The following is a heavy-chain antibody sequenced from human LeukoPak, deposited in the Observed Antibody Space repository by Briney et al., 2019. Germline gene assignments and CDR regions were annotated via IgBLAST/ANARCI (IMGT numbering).Heavy chain of an antibody. CDR3: ARGGSDCGGDCYPPDNWFDP. CDR2: IYYSGST. D-gene: IGHD2-21*02. CDR1: GGSISSYY. Sequence: SETLSLTCTVSGGSISSYYWSWIRQPPGKGLEWIGYIYYSGSTNYNPSLKSRVTISVDTSKNQFSLKLSSVTAADTAVYYCARGGSDCGGDCYPPDNWFDPWGQGTLVTVSS. J-gene: IGHJ5*02. V-gene: IGHV4-59*01.